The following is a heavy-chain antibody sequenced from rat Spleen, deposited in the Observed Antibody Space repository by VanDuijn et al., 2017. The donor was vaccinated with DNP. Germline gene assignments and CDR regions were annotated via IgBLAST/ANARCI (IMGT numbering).Heavy chain of an antibody. D-gene: IGHD1-2*01. J-gene: IGHJ4*01. V-gene: IGHV5-20*01. Sequence: EVQLVESGGGLVQPGGSLKLSCAASGFTFSDSYMAWVRQAATKGLEWVASVNYDGDKFYYRDSVKGRFTISRDNAENTVYLKMNSLRSEETATYYCAKDVSWGAMDAWGQGTSVPVSS. CDR3: AKDVSWGAMDA. CDR2: VNYDGDKF. CDR1: GFTFSDSY.